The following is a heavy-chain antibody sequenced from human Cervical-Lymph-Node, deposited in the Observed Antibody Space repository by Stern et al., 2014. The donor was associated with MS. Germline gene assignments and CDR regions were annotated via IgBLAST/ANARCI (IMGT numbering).Heavy chain of an antibody. Sequence: VQLVESGAEVTKPGASVKVSCKASGYTFTSYGISWVRQAPGQGLEWIGWISAYNGNTNYAQKLQGRVTMTTDTSTSTAYMELRSLRSDDTAVYYCARDSGYSSSWYPWYFDYWGQGTLVTVSS. D-gene: IGHD6-13*01. CDR1: GYTFTSYG. J-gene: IGHJ4*02. V-gene: IGHV1-18*01. CDR2: ISAYNGNT. CDR3: ARDSGYSSSWYPWYFDY.